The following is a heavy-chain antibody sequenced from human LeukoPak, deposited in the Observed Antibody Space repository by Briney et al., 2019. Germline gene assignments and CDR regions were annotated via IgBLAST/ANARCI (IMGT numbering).Heavy chain of an antibody. CDR2: IISDGSST. J-gene: IGHJ3*02. V-gene: IGHV3-74*01. D-gene: IGHD3-3*01. CDR1: GFTFSSYW. Sequence: GGSLRLSCAASGFTFSSYWMHWVRQAPGKGLVWVSRIISDGSSTSYADSVKGRFTISRDNAKNTLFLQMNSLRAEDTALYYCARVRYDFWSGYIHGQAFDIWGQGTMVTVSS. CDR3: ARVRYDFWSGYIHGQAFDI.